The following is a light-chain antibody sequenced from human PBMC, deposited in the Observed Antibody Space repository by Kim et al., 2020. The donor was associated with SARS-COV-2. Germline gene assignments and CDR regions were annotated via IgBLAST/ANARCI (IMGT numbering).Light chain of an antibody. J-gene: IGKJ2*01. CDR2: DAS. Sequence: EIVLTESPATLSLSPGERATLSCRASQSIRDNLAWYQQKPGQSPRLLISDASNRATGIPARFSGSGSGTDFTLTISSLEPEDFAVYYCQQRSNWPYTFGQGTKL. CDR1: QSIRDN. CDR3: QQRSNWPYT. V-gene: IGKV3-11*01.